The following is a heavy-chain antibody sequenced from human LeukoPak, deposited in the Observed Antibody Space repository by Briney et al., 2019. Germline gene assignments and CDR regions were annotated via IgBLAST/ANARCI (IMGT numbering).Heavy chain of an antibody. V-gene: IGHV3-49*03. Sequence: PGGSLRLSCTASGFTFGDYAMSWFRQAPGKGLEWVGFIRSKAYGGTTEYAASVKGRFTISRDDSKSIAYLQMNSLKTEDTAVYYCTRGDCSSTSCYAGYYYYMDVWGKGTTVTVSS. D-gene: IGHD2-2*01. CDR2: IRSKAYGGTT. CDR1: GFTFGDYA. J-gene: IGHJ6*03. CDR3: TRGDCSSTSCYAGYYYYMDV.